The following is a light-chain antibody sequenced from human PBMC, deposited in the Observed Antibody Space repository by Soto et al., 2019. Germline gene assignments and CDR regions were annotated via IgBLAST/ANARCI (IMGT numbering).Light chain of an antibody. V-gene: IGKV3-11*01. Sequence: EIVLTQSPATLSLSPGERATLSCRASQSVSSSLAWYQQKPGQAPRLLIYDASNRATNIPARFSGSGSGTDFSLTISRLEPEDFAVYYCQQRANWPLTFGPGTKVDIK. CDR2: DAS. CDR1: QSVSSS. CDR3: QQRANWPLT. J-gene: IGKJ3*01.